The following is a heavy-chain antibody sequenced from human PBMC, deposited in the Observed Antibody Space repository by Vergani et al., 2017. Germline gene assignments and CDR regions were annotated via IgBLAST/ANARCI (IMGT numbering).Heavy chain of an antibody. CDR2: ISAGGEST. CDR1: GFIFSDYG. Sequence: EVQLLESGGGLVQPGRSLRLSCAGSGFIFSDYGMTWVRQAPGRGLEWVSAISAGGESTFYADSVKGRFIISRDNSKNTLYLQMNSLRAEDTAVYYCASSGSNGEDYFDFWGQGTLVSVSS. D-gene: IGHD1-26*01. CDR3: ASSGSNGEDYFDF. J-gene: IGHJ4*02. V-gene: IGHV3-23*01.